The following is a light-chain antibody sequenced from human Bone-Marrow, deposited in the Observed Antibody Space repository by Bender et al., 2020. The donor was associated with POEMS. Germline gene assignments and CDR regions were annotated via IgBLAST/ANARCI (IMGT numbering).Light chain of an antibody. CDR3: SSYTSSSTLVV. J-gene: IGLJ2*01. V-gene: IGLV2-14*02. CDR1: SSDVGSYNH. Sequence: QSALTQPASVSGSPGQSITISCTGTSSDVGSYNHVSWYQQHPGKAPKLIIFEVSKRPSGVSSRFSGSKSGNTASLTISGLQAEDEADYYCSSYTSSSTLVVFGGGTRLTVL. CDR2: EVS.